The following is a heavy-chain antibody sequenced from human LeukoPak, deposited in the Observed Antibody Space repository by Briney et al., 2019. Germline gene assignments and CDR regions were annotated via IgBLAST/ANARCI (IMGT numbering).Heavy chain of an antibody. CDR2: IYTSGST. CDR1: GGSISSGSYY. Sequence: SQTLSLTCTVSGGSISSGSYYWSWIRQPAGKGLEWIGRIYTSGSTNYNPSLKSRVTISVDRSKNQFSLKLSSVTAADTAVYYCARGPYDFWSGQSYYYFDYWGQGTLVTVSS. V-gene: IGHV4-61*02. D-gene: IGHD3-3*01. J-gene: IGHJ4*02. CDR3: ARGPYDFWSGQSYYYFDY.